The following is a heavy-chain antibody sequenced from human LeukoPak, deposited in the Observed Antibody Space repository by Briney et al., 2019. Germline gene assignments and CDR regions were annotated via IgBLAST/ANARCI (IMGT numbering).Heavy chain of an antibody. CDR2: ISAYNGNT. J-gene: IGHJ5*02. CDR3: AREFYDTMVRGRENWFDP. V-gene: IGHV1-18*01. D-gene: IGHD3-10*01. Sequence: GASVKVSCKASGYTFTSYGISWVRQAPGQGLEWMGWISAYNGNTNYAQKLQGRVTMTTDTSTSTAYMELRSLRSDDTAVYYCAREFYDTMVRGRENWFDPWGQGTLVTVSS. CDR1: GYTFTSYG.